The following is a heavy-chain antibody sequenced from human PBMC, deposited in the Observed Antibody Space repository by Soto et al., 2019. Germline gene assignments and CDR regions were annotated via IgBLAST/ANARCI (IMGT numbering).Heavy chain of an antibody. CDR3: ARAYRNYYGMDV. CDR2: IIPIFGTA. V-gene: IGHV1-69*12. J-gene: IGHJ6*02. D-gene: IGHD5-18*01. CDR1: GGTFSSYA. Sequence: QVQLVQSGAEVKKPGSSVKVSCKASGGTFSSYAISWVRQAPGQGLEWMGGIIPIFGTANYAQKFQGRVMIPADESTSTDYMELSSLRSEDTAVYYCARAYRNYYGMDVWGQGTTVTVSS.